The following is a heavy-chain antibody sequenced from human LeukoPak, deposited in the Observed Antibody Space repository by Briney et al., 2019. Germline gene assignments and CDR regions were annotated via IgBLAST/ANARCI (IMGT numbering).Heavy chain of an antibody. Sequence: GGSLRLSCAASRFTFSSYSMNWVRQAPGKGLEWVSYISSSSSTIYYADSVKGRFTISRDNAKNSLYLQMNSLRAEDTAVYYCARDPMVRGVRVNWFDPWGQGTLVTVSS. CDR3: ARDPMVRGVRVNWFDP. V-gene: IGHV3-48*04. CDR2: ISSSSSTI. D-gene: IGHD3-10*01. J-gene: IGHJ5*02. CDR1: RFTFSSYS.